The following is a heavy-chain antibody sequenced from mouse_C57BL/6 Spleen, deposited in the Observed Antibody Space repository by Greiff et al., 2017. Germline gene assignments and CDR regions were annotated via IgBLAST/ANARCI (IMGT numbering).Heavy chain of an antibody. CDR1: GYTFTSYW. CDR3: ASEGTGPWFAY. D-gene: IGHD4-1*01. V-gene: IGHV1-64*01. J-gene: IGHJ3*01. Sequence: QVQLQQPGAELVKPGASVKLSCKASGYTFTSYWMHWVKQRPGQGLEWIGMIHPNSGSTNYNEKFKSKATLTVDKSSSTAYMQLSSLTSEDSAVYDCASEGTGPWFAYWGQGTLVTVSA. CDR2: IHPNSGST.